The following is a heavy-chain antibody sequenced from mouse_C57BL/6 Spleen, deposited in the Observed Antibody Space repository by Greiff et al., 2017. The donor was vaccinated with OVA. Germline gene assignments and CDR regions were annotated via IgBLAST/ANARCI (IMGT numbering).Heavy chain of an antibody. CDR3: ARRSVLYGSLGYYAMDY. CDR1: GYTFTSYW. CDR2: IDTSDSYT. D-gene: IGHD1-1*01. Sequence: QVQLQQPGAELVKPGASVKLSCKASGYTFTSYWMQWVKQRPGQGLEWIGEIDTSDSYTNYNQKFKGKATLTVDTSSSTACMQLSSLTSADSAVYYCARRSVLYGSLGYYAMDYWGQGTSVPVSS. J-gene: IGHJ4*01. V-gene: IGHV1-50*01.